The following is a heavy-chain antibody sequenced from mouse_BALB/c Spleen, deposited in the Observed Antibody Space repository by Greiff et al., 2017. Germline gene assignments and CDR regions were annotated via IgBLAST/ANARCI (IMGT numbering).Heavy chain of an antibody. D-gene: IGHD2-4*01. CDR3: ARSFYDYDGAFAY. V-gene: IGHV1S34*01. CDR2: ISCYNGAT. Sequence: LVKTGASVKISCKASGYSFTGYYMHWVKQSHGKILEWIGYISCYNGATSYNQKFKGKATFTVDTSSSTAYMQFNSLTSEDSAVYYCARSFYDYDGAFAYWGQGTLVTVSA. J-gene: IGHJ3*01. CDR1: GYSFTGYY.